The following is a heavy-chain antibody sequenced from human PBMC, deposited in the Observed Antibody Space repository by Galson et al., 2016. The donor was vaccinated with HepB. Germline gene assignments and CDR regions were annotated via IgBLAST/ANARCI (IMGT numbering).Heavy chain of an antibody. V-gene: IGHV3-23*01. J-gene: IGHJ4*02. CDR2: ISGSGGST. Sequence: SLRLSCAASGFAFSNFHMGWVRQAPGKGLEWVSGISGSGGSTYYADSVKGRFTICRDNSENTLYLQMSSLRAEDTGLYYCARASPDSKHKYDYWGQGTLVTVSS. CDR1: GFAFSNFH. D-gene: IGHD5-18*01. CDR3: ARASPDSKHKYDY.